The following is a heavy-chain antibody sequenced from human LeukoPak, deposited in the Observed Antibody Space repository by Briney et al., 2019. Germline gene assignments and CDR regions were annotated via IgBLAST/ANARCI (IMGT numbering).Heavy chain of an antibody. J-gene: IGHJ4*02. V-gene: IGHV4-39*07. D-gene: IGHD3-16*01. CDR1: GGSISGRPYY. Sequence: SETLSLTCTVSGGSISGRPYYWGWIRQPPGKGLEWIGSAYYTGNTYYNSSLKSRVTISLETSKNQFSLKLTSVTAADTAVYYCARGAYFDSWGRGTLFTVSS. CDR2: AYYTGNT. CDR3: ARGAYFDS.